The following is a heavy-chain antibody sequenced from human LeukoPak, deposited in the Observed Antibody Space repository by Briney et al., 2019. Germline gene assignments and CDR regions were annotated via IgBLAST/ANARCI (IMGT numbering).Heavy chain of an antibody. Sequence: GGSLRLSCAASGFTFSSYSMNWVRQAPGKGLEWVSSISSSSSYIYYADSVKGRFTISRDNAKNSLYLQMNSLRAEDTAVYYCARDREGSGSYLGYWGQGTLVTVSS. D-gene: IGHD3-10*01. CDR2: ISSSSSYI. CDR1: GFTFSSYS. CDR3: ARDREGSGSYLGY. V-gene: IGHV3-21*01. J-gene: IGHJ4*02.